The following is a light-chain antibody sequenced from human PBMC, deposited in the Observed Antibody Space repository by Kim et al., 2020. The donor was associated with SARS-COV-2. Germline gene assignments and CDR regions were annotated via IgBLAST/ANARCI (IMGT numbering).Light chain of an antibody. V-gene: IGKV1-33*01. CDR3: QHYRNLPLT. J-gene: IGKJ4*01. CDR1: QGIFNY. CDR2: DTS. Sequence: SASVGDRVTITCRASQGIFNYLNWYQQKPGKAPKLLIYDTSTLEIGVSSRFSGSGSGTDFTFTITNLQPDDVATYYCQHYRNLPLTFGGGTKVEI.